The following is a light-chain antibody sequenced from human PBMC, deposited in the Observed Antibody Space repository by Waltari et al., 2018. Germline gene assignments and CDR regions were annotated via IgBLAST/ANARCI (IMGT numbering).Light chain of an antibody. Sequence: EIVLTQSPGTLSLSPGERATLSCRASQSVSSNSLAWYQQKYGQAPRLLIYRASTRATDIPARFSGSGSGTEFTLTISSLQSEDFAVYYCQQYNNWPLTFGGGTKVEIK. CDR3: QQYNNWPLT. CDR2: RAS. J-gene: IGKJ4*01. CDR1: QSVSSN. V-gene: IGKV3-15*01.